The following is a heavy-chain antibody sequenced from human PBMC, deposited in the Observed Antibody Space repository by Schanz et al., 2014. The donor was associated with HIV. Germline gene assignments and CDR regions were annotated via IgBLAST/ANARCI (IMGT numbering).Heavy chain of an antibody. CDR1: GFTFSNYA. V-gene: IGHV3-30-3*01. CDR2: ISYDGTNK. J-gene: IGHJ4*02. D-gene: IGHD2-15*01. Sequence: VQLVGSGGGVVQPGRGLRLSCAVSGFTFSNYAMHWGRQAPGKGLGWGAVISYDGTNKYYAESVKGRFTISRDNSKNTLYLQMNSLRAEDTAVYYCARGGIWEWDQPDFDYWGQGTLVTVSS. CDR3: ARGGIWEWDQPDFDY.